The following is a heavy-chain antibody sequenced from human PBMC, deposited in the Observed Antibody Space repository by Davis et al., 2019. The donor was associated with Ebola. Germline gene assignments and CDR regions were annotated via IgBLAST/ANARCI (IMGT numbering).Heavy chain of an antibody. CDR3: AKQRGRGYYYYYGMDV. D-gene: IGHD5-12*01. CDR1: GFTFSSYG. Sequence: GGSLRLSCAASGFTFSSYGMHWVRQAPGKGLEWVAVISYDGSNKYYADSVKGRFTISRDNSKNTLYLQMNSLRAEDTAVYYCAKQRGRGYYYYYGMDVWGKGTTVTVSS. J-gene: IGHJ6*04. V-gene: IGHV3-30*18. CDR2: ISYDGSNK.